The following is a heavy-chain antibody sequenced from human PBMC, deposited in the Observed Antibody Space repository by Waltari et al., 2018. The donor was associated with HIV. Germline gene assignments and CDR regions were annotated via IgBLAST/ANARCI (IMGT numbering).Heavy chain of an antibody. CDR2: IYPGDSDT. D-gene: IGHD5-12*01. V-gene: IGHV5-51*01. CDR3: ARHYRDGYKGYYFDY. Sequence: EVQLVQSGAEVQKPGESLKISGKGSGYRFTTYLMGWVGPCAGKGLEWMGIIYPGDSDTRYSPSFQGQVTISADKSISTAYLQWSSLKASDTAMYYCARHYRDGYKGYYFDYWGQGTLVTVSS. CDR1: GYRFTTYL. J-gene: IGHJ4*02.